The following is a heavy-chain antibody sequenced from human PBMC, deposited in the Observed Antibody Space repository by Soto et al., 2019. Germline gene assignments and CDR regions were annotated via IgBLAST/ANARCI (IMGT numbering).Heavy chain of an antibody. D-gene: IGHD1-1*01. CDR3: ATQLSYYYYYYMDV. CDR2: IYYSGST. V-gene: IGHV4-59*08. J-gene: IGHJ6*03. Sequence: SETLSLTCTVSGASISSYYWSWIRQPPGKGLEWIGYIYYSGSTNYNPSLKSRVTISVDTSKNQFSLKLSSVTAADTAVYYCATQLSYYYYYYMDVWGKGTTVTVSS. CDR1: GASISSYY.